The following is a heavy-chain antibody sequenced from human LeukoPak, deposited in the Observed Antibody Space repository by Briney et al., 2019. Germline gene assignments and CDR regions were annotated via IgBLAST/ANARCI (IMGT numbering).Heavy chain of an antibody. D-gene: IGHD3-22*01. CDR3: ARAPSPYYYDSSAYYSDY. V-gene: IGHV1-8*03. CDR2: MNPYTHKT. CDR1: GGTFSSYA. J-gene: IGHJ4*02. Sequence: ASVKVSCKASGGTFSSYAISWVRQATGQGLEWLGWMNPYTHKTGYAQKFQGRVTFTGDTSIRTAYMEVSNLTSEDTAVYYCARAPSPYYYDSSAYYSDYWGQGTLVTVSS.